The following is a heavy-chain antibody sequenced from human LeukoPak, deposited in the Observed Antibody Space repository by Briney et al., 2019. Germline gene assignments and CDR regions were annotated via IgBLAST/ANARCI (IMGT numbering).Heavy chain of an antibody. D-gene: IGHD2-15*01. Sequence: ASVKVSCKASGYTFTGYYMHWVRQAPGQGLEWMGWINPNSGGTNYAQKFQGRVTMTRDTSISTAYMELSRLRSDDTAVYYCARDGRYCSGGSCYSWFDPWGQGTLVTVSS. J-gene: IGHJ5*02. CDR3: ARDGRYCSGGSCYSWFDP. V-gene: IGHV1-2*02. CDR2: INPNSGGT. CDR1: GYTFTGYY.